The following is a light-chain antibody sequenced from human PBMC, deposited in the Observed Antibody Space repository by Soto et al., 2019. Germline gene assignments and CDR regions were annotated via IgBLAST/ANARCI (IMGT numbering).Light chain of an antibody. CDR1: QYIGKY. CDR3: QQSYTSLYT. V-gene: IGKV1-39*01. CDR2: AAT. Sequence: DIPMTQSPSSLSASLGDRVTITCRASQYIGKYLNWYQQQPGKAPKVLIYAATTLESGVASRFSGSGSGTDFSLTISSLQPEDFATYYCQQSYTSLYTFGPGTRVDF. J-gene: IGKJ3*01.